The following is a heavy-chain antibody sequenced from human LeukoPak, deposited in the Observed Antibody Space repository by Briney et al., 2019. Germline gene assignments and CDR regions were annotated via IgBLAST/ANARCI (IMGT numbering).Heavy chain of an antibody. CDR1: GGTFSSYA. Sequence: SVKVSCKASGGTFSSYAISWVRQAPGQGLEWVGGIIPIFGTANYAQKFQGRVTITADESTSTAYMELSSLRSEDTAVYYCANTRDGYNGNYFDYWGQGTLVTVSS. CDR3: ANTRDGYNGNYFDY. CDR2: IIPIFGTA. V-gene: IGHV1-69*13. J-gene: IGHJ4*02. D-gene: IGHD5-24*01.